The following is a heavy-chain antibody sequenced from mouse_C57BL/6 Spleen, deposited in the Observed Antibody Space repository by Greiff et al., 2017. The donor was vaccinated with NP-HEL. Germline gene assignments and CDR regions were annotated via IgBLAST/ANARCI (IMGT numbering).Heavy chain of an antibody. CDR2: IYPSDSET. J-gene: IGHJ4*01. Sequence: VQLQQPGAELVRPGSSVKLSCKASGYTFTSYWMDWVKQRPGQGLEWIGNIYPSDSETHYNQKFKDKATLTVDKSSSTAYMQLSSLTSEDSAVYYCARREGYGYAMDYWGQGTSVTVSS. V-gene: IGHV1-61*01. CDR3: ARREGYGYAMDY. CDR1: GYTFTSYW. D-gene: IGHD3-2*02.